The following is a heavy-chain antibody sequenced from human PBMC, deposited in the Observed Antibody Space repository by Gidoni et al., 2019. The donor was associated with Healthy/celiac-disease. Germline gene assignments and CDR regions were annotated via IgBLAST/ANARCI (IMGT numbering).Heavy chain of an antibody. V-gene: IGHV1-69*06. CDR2: IIPIFGTA. D-gene: IGHD6-13*01. Sequence: QVQLVQSGAELKKPGSSVKVSCKASGGNFSSYAISWVRQAPGQGLEWMGGIIPIFGTANYAQKFQGRVTITVDKSTSTAYMELSSLRSEDTAVYYCARDRQQLARKAFDIWGQGTMVTVSS. CDR3: ARDRQQLARKAFDI. CDR1: GGNFSSYA. J-gene: IGHJ3*02.